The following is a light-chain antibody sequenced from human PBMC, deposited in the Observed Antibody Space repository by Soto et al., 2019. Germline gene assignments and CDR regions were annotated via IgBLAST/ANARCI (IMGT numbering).Light chain of an antibody. Sequence: EIVLTQSPATLSSSPGDRVTLSCRASQTVGRYLSWYQHSPGQGPRLLVYDASNRATGIPARFSGSGSETDFTLTISSLEPEDFAVYYCQQRLHWPITFGQWTRLEIK. V-gene: IGKV3-11*01. CDR2: DAS. CDR1: QTVGRY. J-gene: IGKJ5*01. CDR3: QQRLHWPIT.